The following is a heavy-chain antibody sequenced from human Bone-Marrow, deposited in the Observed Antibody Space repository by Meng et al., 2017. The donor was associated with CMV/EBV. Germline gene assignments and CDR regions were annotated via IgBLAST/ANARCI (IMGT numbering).Heavy chain of an antibody. CDR1: GGTFSSYA. D-gene: IGHD3-22*01. J-gene: IGHJ4*02. Sequence: SVKVSCKASGGTFSSYAISWVRQAPGQGLEWMGGIIPILGIANYAQKFQGRVTITAGKSTSTAYMELSSLRSEDTAVYYCARQIGITMIAYWGQGTLVSVSS. CDR3: ARQIGITMIAY. CDR2: IIPILGIA. V-gene: IGHV1-69*10.